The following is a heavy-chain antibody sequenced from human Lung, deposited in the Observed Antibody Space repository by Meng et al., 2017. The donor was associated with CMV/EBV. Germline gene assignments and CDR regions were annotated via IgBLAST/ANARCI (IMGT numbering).Heavy chain of an antibody. CDR1: GYSISSGYY. CDR3: ARFPFDY. J-gene: IGHJ4*02. Sequence: LSCTVSGYSISSGYYWGWIRQPPGKGLEWIGNIYKSGRTFYSPSLKTRVTMSVDTSKNQFSLKLRSVTAADTAVYYCARFPFDYWGQGTLVTFSS. V-gene: IGHV4-38-2*02. CDR2: IYKSGRT.